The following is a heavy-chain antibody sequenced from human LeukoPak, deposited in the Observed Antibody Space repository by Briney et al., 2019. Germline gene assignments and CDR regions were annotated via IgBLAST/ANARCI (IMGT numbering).Heavy chain of an antibody. CDR2: IYYSGST. J-gene: IGHJ4*02. CDR1: GDSISSSRSY. CDR3: ARTSGSSGWIDY. V-gene: IGHV4-39*01. D-gene: IGHD6-19*01. Sequence: SETLSLTCSVSGDSISSSRSYWGWIRPPPGKGLEWIGSIYYSGSTYYNPSLKSRVTISVDTSKNQFFLRLSSVTAADTAVYYCARTSGSSGWIDYWGQGTLVTVSS.